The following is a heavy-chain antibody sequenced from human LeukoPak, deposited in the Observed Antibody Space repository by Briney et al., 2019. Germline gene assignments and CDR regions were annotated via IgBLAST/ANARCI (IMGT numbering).Heavy chain of an antibody. V-gene: IGHV5-51*01. D-gene: IGHD3-10*01. J-gene: IGHJ5*02. CDR2: IYPGDSDT. CDR1: GYRFPYHW. CDR3: ARLPNSGADLTWFDP. Sequence: GESLKISCKASGYRFPYHWIAWVRQMPGKGLEWMGIIYPGDSDTRYSPSFQGQVTISTDKSINTAYLQWSCLKASDTAMYYCARLPNSGADLTWFDPWGQGTLVSVSS.